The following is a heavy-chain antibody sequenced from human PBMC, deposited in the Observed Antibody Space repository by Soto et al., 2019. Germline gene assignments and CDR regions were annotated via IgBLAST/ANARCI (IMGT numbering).Heavy chain of an antibody. CDR2: ISGSGGST. CDR1: GFTFSSYA. CDR3: AKNSEGLLGAFDI. V-gene: IGHV3-23*01. J-gene: IGHJ3*02. Sequence: EVQLLESGGGLVQPGGSLRLSCAASGFTFSSYAMSWVRQAPGKGLEWVSAISGSGGSTYYADSVKGRFTITRDNSKNTLYLQMNSLRAEDTAVYYCAKNSEGLLGAFDIWGQGTMVTVSS. D-gene: IGHD1-26*01.